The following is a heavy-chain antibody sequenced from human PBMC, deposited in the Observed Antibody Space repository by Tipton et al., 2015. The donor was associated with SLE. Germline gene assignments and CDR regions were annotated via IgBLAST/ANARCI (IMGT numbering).Heavy chain of an antibody. D-gene: IGHD6-19*01. CDR2: INHTGST. CDR3: AGRGRMIAVAVRHAFDI. J-gene: IGHJ3*02. Sequence: TLSLTCAVYGGSFSGYSWSWIRQPPGKGLEWIGEINHTGSTNYNPSLKGRVTISVDTSKNQFSLKLNSVTAADTAVYFCAGRGRMIAVAVRHAFDIWGQGTMVTVSS. CDR1: GGSFSGYS. V-gene: IGHV4-34*01.